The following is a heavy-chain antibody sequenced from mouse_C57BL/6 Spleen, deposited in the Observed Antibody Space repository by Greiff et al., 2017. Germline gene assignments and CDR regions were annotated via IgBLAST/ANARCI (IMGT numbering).Heavy chain of an antibody. Sequence: EVKLVESGGGLVKPGGSLKISCAASGFTFSDYGMHWVRQAPEQGLEWVAYISSGSSTIYYADTVKGRFTISRDNAKNTLFLQMTSLRSEDTAMYYGARNYDGAMDDWGQGTSVTVSS. J-gene: IGHJ4*01. CDR2: ISSGSSTI. D-gene: IGHD2-4*01. V-gene: IGHV5-17*01. CDR1: GFTFSDYG. CDR3: ARNYDGAMDD.